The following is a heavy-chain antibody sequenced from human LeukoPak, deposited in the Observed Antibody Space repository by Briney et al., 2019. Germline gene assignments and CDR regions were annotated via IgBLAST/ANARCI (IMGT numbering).Heavy chain of an antibody. J-gene: IGHJ5*02. Sequence: PSETLSLTCTVSGGSISSYYWSWIRQPPGKGLEWIGYIYYSGSTNYNPSLKSRVTMSVDTSKNQFSLKLSSVTAADTAVYYCARDLGYSSGWYEGASWFDPWGQGTLVTVSS. D-gene: IGHD6-19*01. CDR2: IYYSGST. V-gene: IGHV4-59*12. CDR1: GGSISSYY. CDR3: ARDLGYSSGWYEGASWFDP.